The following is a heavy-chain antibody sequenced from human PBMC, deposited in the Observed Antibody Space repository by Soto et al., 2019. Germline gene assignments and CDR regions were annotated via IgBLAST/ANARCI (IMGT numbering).Heavy chain of an antibody. CDR3: ARDXXXXQYSSSAEYFQH. CDR2: IWYDGSNK. D-gene: IGHD6-6*01. Sequence: QVQLVESGGGVVQPGRSLRLSCAASGFTFSSYGMHWVRQAPGKGLEWVAVIWYDGSNKYYADSVKGRFTISRDNSKNTLYLQMXSLRAEDTAVYYCARDXXXXQYSSSAEYFQHWGQGTLVTVSS. V-gene: IGHV3-33*01. CDR1: GFTFSSYG. J-gene: IGHJ1*01.